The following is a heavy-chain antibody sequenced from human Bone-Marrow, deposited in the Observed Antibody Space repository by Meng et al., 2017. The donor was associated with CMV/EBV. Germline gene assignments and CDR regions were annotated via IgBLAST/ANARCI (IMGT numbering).Heavy chain of an antibody. D-gene: IGHD6-6*01. CDR3: ARGSLRIAARRREGGAFDI. J-gene: IGHJ3*02. CDR2: IYYSGST. CDR1: GGSISSSSYY. Sequence: SETLSLTCTVSGGSISSSSYYWGWIRQPPGKGLEWIGSIYYSGSTYYNPSLKSRVTISVDTSKSQFSLKLSSVTAADTAVYYCARGSLRIAARRREGGAFDIWGQGTMVTVSS. V-gene: IGHV4-39*07.